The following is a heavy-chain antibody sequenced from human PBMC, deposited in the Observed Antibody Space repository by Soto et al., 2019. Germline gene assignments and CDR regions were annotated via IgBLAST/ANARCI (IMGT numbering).Heavy chain of an antibody. CDR2: INHSGST. V-gene: IGHV4-34*01. J-gene: IGHJ6*02. CDR1: GGSFSGYY. CDR3: ARGGPGTVTTHYYYGMDV. Sequence: SETLSLTCAVYGGSFSGYYWSWIRQPPGKGLEWIGEINHSGSTNYNPSLKSRVTISVDTSKNQFSLKLSSVTAADTAVYYCARGGPGTVTTHYYYGMDVWGQGTTVTVSS. D-gene: IGHD4-17*01.